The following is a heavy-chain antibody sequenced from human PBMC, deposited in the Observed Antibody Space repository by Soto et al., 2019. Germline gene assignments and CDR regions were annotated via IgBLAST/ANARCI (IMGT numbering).Heavy chain of an antibody. CDR1: RYTFSNYG. J-gene: IGHJ3*02. D-gene: IGHD3-22*01. V-gene: IGHV1-3*01. CDR3: ARRGYYVSNGDCDI. CDR2: NKGGNGNT. Sequence: DSVEGSCRASRYTFSNYGISWVRQALGEGLEWMEWNKGGNGNTKYSQKFQGRVNITRDKSGSTEYMELSSLRSEDSAVYYCARRGYYVSNGDCDIWGQGTMVTV.